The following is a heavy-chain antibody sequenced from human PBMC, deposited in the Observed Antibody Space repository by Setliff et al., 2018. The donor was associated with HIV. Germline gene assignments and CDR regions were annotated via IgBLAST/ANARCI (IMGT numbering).Heavy chain of an antibody. D-gene: IGHD1-26*01. V-gene: IGHV3-23*01. Sequence: GGSLRLSCAASGFTFSSYEMNWFRQAPGKGLEWVSAIGGSTGSTYYADSVKGRFTISTDNSKNTLYLQMNSLRAEDTAVYYCAKPLTQWGVSPYHYAVDVWGQGTTVTVSS. CDR2: IGGSTGST. J-gene: IGHJ6*02. CDR3: AKPLTQWGVSPYHYAVDV. CDR1: GFTFSSYE.